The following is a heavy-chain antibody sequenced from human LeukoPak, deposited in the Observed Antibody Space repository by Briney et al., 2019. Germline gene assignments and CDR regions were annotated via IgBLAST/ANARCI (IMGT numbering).Heavy chain of an antibody. CDR3: ARGFGSSGWSSYFY. CDR1: GYTFTSYD. D-gene: IGHD6-19*01. CDR2: MNPNSGNT. V-gene: IGHV1-8*01. Sequence: GASVKVSCKASGYTFTSYDINWVRQATGQGLEWMGWMNPNSGNTGYAQKFQGRVTMTRNTSISTAYMELSSLRSEDTAVYYCARGFGSSGWSSYFYWGQGTPVTVSS. J-gene: IGHJ4*02.